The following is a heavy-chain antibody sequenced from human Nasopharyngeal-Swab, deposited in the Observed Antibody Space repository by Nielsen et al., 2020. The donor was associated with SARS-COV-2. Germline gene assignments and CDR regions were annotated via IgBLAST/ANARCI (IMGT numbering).Heavy chain of an antibody. CDR2: TYSDGDK. Sequence: SGPTLVTPTQTLTLTCTFSGFSLRTSGVGVGWIRQPPGKALEWLAVTYSDGDKRLQSRLTITKDVSKNQVVLTMSNMDPVDTATYYCAHTREKWRVAFDYWGQGTLVTVSS. V-gene: IGHV2-5*02. CDR1: GFSLRTSGVG. D-gene: IGHD6-19*01. J-gene: IGHJ4*02. CDR3: AHTREKWRVAFDY.